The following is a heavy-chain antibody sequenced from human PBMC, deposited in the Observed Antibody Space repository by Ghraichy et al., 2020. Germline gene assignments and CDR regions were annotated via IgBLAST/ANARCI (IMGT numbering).Heavy chain of an antibody. CDR1: GFTFSSYA. D-gene: IGHD1-26*01. Sequence: LSLTCAASGFTFSSYAMSWVRQAPGKGLEWVSAISGSGGSTYYADSVKGRFTISRDNSKNTLYLQMNSLRVEDTAVYYCAKDVWAPGSYPYGMDVWGQGTTVTVSS. CDR2: ISGSGGST. V-gene: IGHV3-23*01. J-gene: IGHJ6*02. CDR3: AKDVWAPGSYPYGMDV.